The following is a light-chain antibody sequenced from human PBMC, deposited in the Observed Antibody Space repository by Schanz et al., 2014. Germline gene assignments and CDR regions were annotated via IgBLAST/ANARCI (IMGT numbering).Light chain of an antibody. Sequence: QSVLTQPPSASGTPGQRVTISCSGSSSNIGSNTVNWYQHLPGTAPKLLIYSNTLRPSGVPDRFSGSKSGTSASLAISGLQAEDEADYYCCSYAGSTNLRFGGGTKLTVL. CDR2: SNT. V-gene: IGLV1-44*01. J-gene: IGLJ3*02. CDR1: SSNIGSNT. CDR3: CSYAGSTNLR.